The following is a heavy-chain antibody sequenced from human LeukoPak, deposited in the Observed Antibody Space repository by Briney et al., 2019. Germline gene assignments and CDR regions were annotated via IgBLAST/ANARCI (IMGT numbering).Heavy chain of an antibody. J-gene: IGHJ4*02. V-gene: IGHV4-59*02. CDR3: ARNLIPEQLVLNF. Sequence: GSLRLSCAASGFTVSSNYMSWIRQPPGKGLEWIGYIYYTGSTNYNPSLKSRVTMSVDTSKNQFSLNLKSVTPEDTAVYYCARNLIPEQLVLNFWGQGTLVTVSS. CDR2: IYYTGST. CDR1: GFTVSSNY. D-gene: IGHD6-13*01.